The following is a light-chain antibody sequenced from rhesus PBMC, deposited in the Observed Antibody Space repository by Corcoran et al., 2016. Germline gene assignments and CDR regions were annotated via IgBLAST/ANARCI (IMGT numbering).Light chain of an antibody. J-gene: IGKJ2*01. CDR1: ENVNNY. CDR3: QHAYGTPYS. Sequence: DIQMTQSPSSLSASVGDRVIITCRASENVNNYLNWYQQKPGKAPKLLIYKASSLQSGFPSRFSDSGSGTDYTFTISSLQPEDVATYYCQHAYGTPYSFGQGTKVEIK. V-gene: IGKV1-74*01. CDR2: KAS.